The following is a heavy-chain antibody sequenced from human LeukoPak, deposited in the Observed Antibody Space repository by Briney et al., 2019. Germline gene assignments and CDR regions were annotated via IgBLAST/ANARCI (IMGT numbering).Heavy chain of an antibody. CDR3: ARDRWYYYDSSGYYWFDP. D-gene: IGHD3-22*01. CDR2: IYTSGST. Sequence: PSETLSLTCTVSGGSISSYYWSWIRQPAGKGLEWIGRIYTSGSTNYNPSLKSRVTMSVDTSKNQFSLKLSSVTAADTAVYYCARDRWYYYDSSGYYWFDPWGQGTLVTVSS. J-gene: IGHJ5*02. CDR1: GGSISSYY. V-gene: IGHV4-4*07.